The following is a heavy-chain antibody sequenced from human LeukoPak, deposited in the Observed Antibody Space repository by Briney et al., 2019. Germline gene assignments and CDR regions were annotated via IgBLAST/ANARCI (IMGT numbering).Heavy chain of an antibody. CDR2: IIPVFGTA. Sequence: GASVKVSCKASGGTFSTYVISWVRQAPGQGLEWMGGIIPVFGTANYAQKFQGRVTITADESTSTAYMELSSLRSEDTAVYYCARVSITGTMSWVDWYFDLWGRGTLVTVSS. J-gene: IGHJ2*01. CDR1: GGTFSTYV. D-gene: IGHD1/OR15-1a*01. V-gene: IGHV1-69*13. CDR3: ARVSITGTMSWVDWYFDL.